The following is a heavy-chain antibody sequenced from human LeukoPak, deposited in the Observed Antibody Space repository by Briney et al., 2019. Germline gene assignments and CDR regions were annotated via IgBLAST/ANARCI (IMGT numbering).Heavy chain of an antibody. CDR3: AREKLPDAFDI. D-gene: IGHD4-23*01. J-gene: IGHJ3*02. CDR2: IIPIFGTA. Sequence: SVKVSCKASGGTFSSYAISWVRQAPGQGLEWLGGIIPIFGTANYAQKFQGRVTITADESTSTAYMELSSLRSEDTAVYYCAREKLPDAFDIWGQGTMATVSS. CDR1: GGTFSSYA. V-gene: IGHV1-69*13.